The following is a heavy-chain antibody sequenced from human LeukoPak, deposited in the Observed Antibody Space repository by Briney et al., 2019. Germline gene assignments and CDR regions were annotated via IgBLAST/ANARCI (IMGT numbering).Heavy chain of an antibody. V-gene: IGHV4-39*01. CDR2: IYYSGST. CDR3: ARHVIGESAQYYFDY. J-gene: IGHJ4*02. D-gene: IGHD3-10*01. Sequence: SETLSFTCTVSGGSISSSSYYWGWIRQPPGKGLEWIGSIYYSGSTYYNPSLKSRVTISVDTSKNQFSLKLSSVTAADTAVYYCARHVIGESAQYYFDYWGQGTLVTVSS. CDR1: GGSISSSSYY.